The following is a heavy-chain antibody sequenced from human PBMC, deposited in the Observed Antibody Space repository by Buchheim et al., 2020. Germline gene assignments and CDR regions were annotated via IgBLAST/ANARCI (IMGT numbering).Heavy chain of an antibody. D-gene: IGHD3-9*01. CDR2: INPSGGST. J-gene: IGHJ4*02. Sequence: QVQLVQSGAEVKKPGASVKVSCKASGYTFTSYYMHWVRQAPGQGLEWMGIINPSGGSTSYAKKFQGRVTMTRDTSTSTVYMELSSLRSEDTAVYYCARGEESSDYYDILTGFGLFDYWGQGTL. CDR1: GYTFTSYY. CDR3: ARGEESSDYYDILTGFGLFDY. V-gene: IGHV1-46*01.